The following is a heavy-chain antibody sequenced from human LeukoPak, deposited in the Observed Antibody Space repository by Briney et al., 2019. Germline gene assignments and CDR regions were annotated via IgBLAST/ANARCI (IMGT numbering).Heavy chain of an antibody. D-gene: IGHD3-3*01. V-gene: IGHV3-48*01. CDR3: ARDGYDFWSDYPTTLDY. J-gene: IGHJ4*02. CDR2: ISTSSRTI. Sequence: GGSLRLSCAASGFNFSSYSMNWVRQAPGKGLDCVSYISTSSRTIYYADSVKGRFTISRDNAKNSLFLQMNSLRAEDTAVYYCARDGYDFWSDYPTTLDYWGQGTLVTVSS. CDR1: GFNFSSYS.